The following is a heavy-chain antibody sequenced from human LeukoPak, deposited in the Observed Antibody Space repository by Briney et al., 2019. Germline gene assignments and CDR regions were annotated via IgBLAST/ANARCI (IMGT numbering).Heavy chain of an antibody. J-gene: IGHJ4*02. D-gene: IGHD6-13*01. CDR2: ISYDGSNK. CDR1: GFTFSSYG. Sequence: GGSLRLSCAASGFTFSSYGMHWVRQAPGKGLEWVAVISYDGSNKYYADSVKGRFTISRDNSKNTLYLQMNSLRAEDTAVYYCAKDLFLQSVSSSWYPDYWGQGSQVTVSS. V-gene: IGHV3-30*18. CDR3: AKDLFLQSVSSSWYPDY.